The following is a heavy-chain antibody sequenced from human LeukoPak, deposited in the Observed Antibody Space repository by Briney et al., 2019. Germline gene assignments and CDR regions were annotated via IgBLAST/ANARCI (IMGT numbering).Heavy chain of an antibody. Sequence: GGSLRLSCAASGFTFSSYGMHWVRQAPGEGLEWVAVIWYDGSHKYYADSVKGRFTISRDNSKNTLYLQMNSLRAEDTAVYYCTRGRYGDYGSVDYWGQGTLVTVSS. CDR3: TRGRYGDYGSVDY. CDR2: IWYDGSHK. V-gene: IGHV3-33*01. CDR1: GFTFSSYG. D-gene: IGHD4-17*01. J-gene: IGHJ4*02.